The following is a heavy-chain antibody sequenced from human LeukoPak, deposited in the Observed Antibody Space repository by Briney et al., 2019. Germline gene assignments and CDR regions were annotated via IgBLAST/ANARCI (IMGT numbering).Heavy chain of an antibody. D-gene: IGHD6-13*01. V-gene: IGHV3-11*06. Sequence: PGRSQRLSCAASGFTFRDYYMSWIRQAPGNGLESDSYISSSSHYTNYADSVKGRFTISRDNAKNSLYLQMNSLRAEDTAVYYCARAMGIQWGQGTLVTVSS. CDR2: ISSSSHYT. CDR1: GFTFRDYY. CDR3: ARAMGIQ. J-gene: IGHJ4*02.